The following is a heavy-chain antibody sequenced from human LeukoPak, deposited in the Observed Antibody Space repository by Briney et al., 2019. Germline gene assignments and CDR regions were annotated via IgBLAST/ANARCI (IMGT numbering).Heavy chain of an antibody. CDR1: GYTFTSYG. Sequence: ASVKVSCKASGYTFTSYGISWVRQAPGQGLEWMGWISAYNGNTSYAQKLQGRVTMTTDTSTSTAYMELSSLRSEDTAVYYCARSGSTQDYGDYGYFQHWGQGTLVTVSS. D-gene: IGHD4-17*01. CDR2: ISAYNGNT. CDR3: ARSGSTQDYGDYGYFQH. J-gene: IGHJ1*01. V-gene: IGHV1-18*01.